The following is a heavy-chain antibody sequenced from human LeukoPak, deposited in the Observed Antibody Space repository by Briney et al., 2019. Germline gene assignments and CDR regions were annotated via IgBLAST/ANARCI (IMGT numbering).Heavy chain of an antibody. CDR3: ATDPYGGYPHWPYGMDV. Sequence: ASVKVSCKVSGYTLTELSMHWVRQAPGKGLEWMGGFDPEDGETIYAQKFQGRVTMTEDTSTDTAYMELSSLRSEDTAVYYCATDPYGGYPHWPYGMDVWGQGTTVTVSS. CDR2: FDPEDGET. D-gene: IGHD4-17*01. V-gene: IGHV1-24*01. CDR1: GYTLTELS. J-gene: IGHJ6*02.